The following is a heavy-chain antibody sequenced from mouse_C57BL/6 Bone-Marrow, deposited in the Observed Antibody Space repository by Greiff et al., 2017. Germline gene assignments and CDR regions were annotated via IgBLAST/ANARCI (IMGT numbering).Heavy chain of an antibody. CDR1: GYTFTSYW. Sequence: QVQLQQPGAELVRPGSSVKLSCKASGYTFTSYWMHWVKQRPIQGLEWIGNIDPSDSDTHYNQKFKDKATLTVDKSSSTAYMQLSSLTSEDSAVYYCARLGDNYVNYYAMDYWGQGTSVTVSS. V-gene: IGHV1-52*01. CDR2: IDPSDSDT. CDR3: ARLGDNYVNYYAMDY. D-gene: IGHD1-3*01. J-gene: IGHJ4*01.